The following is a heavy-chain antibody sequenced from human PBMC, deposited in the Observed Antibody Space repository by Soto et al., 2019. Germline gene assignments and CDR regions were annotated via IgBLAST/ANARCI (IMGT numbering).Heavy chain of an antibody. J-gene: IGHJ4*02. CDR1: GFTFSSYS. Sequence: EVQLVESGGGLVKPGGSLRLCCAASGFTFSSYSMNWVRQAPGKGLEWVSSISSSSSYIYYADSVKGRFTISRDNAKNSLYLQMNSLRAEDTAVYYCAREGIAVAGYYFDYWGQGTLVTVSS. CDR3: AREGIAVAGYYFDY. V-gene: IGHV3-21*01. D-gene: IGHD6-19*01. CDR2: ISSSSSYI.